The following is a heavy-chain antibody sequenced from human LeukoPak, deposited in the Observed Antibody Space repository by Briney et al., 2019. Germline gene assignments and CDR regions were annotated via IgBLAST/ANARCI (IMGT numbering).Heavy chain of an antibody. D-gene: IGHD3-10*01. V-gene: IGHV3-30*18. J-gene: IGHJ4*02. Sequence: GGSLRLSCAASGFTFRNYGMHWVRQAPGKGLEWVAFISDDGSRQHYADSVKGRFTISRDNSKNTLNLQMNSLRAEDTAVYYCVKDRTGTYTLDYWGQGTLVTVSS. CDR1: GFTFRNYG. CDR2: ISDDGSRQ. CDR3: VKDRTGTYTLDY.